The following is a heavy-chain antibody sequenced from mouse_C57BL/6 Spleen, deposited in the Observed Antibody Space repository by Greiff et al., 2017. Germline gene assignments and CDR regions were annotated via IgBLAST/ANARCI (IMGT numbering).Heavy chain of an antibody. CDR3: ARRNSYYGSSD. D-gene: IGHD1-1*01. V-gene: IGHV1-61*01. CDR2: IYPSDSET. J-gene: IGHJ3*01. CDR1: GYTFTSYW. Sequence: VQLKQPGAELVRPGSSVKLSCKASGYTFTSYWMDWVKQRPGQGLEWIGNIYPSDSETHYNQKFKDKATLTVDKSSSTAYMQLSSLTSEDSAVYYCARRNSYYGSSDWGQGTLVTVSA.